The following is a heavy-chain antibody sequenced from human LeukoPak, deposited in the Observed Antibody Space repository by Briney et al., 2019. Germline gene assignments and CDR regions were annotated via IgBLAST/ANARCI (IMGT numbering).Heavy chain of an antibody. D-gene: IGHD3-22*01. Sequence: GGALRLSCAASGFTFSSYWMSWVRQAPGKGLEWVANIKQDGSEKYYVASVKGRFTISRDNAKNSLYLQMNSLRAEDTAVYYCARDDTYYYDSSGYSPTVSLDYWGQGTLVTVSS. CDR1: GFTFSSYW. CDR3: ARDDTYYYDSSGYSPTVSLDY. CDR2: IKQDGSEK. J-gene: IGHJ4*02. V-gene: IGHV3-7*01.